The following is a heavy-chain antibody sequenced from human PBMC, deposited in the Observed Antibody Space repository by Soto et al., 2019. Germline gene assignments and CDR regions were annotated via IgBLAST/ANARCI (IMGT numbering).Heavy chain of an antibody. J-gene: IGHJ6*02. CDR1: GFTFDDYT. CDR3: AKDITVTTWNYYYGMDV. V-gene: IGHV3-43*01. D-gene: IGHD4-4*01. CDR2: ISWDGGST. Sequence: GGSLRLSCAASGFTFDDYTMHWVRQAPGKGLEWVSLISWDGGSTYYADSVKGRFTISRDNSKNSLYLQMNSLRTEDTALYYCAKDITVTTWNYYYGMDVWGQGTTVTVSS.